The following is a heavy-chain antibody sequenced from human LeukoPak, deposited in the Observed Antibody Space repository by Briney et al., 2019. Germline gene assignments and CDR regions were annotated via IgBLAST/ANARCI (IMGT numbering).Heavy chain of an antibody. CDR1: GGAFSSYG. V-gene: IGHV1-69*05. J-gene: IGHJ4*02. CDR3: ARQPRITGTMYFFDS. CDR2: IIPMFTRA. Sequence: ASVKVSCTASGGAFSSYGINWVRQAPGQGLEWMGGIIPMFTRANYAQKFHGRVTITTDTATSTAYMELSSLISEDTAVYYCARQPRITGTMYFFDSWGQGTLVTVSS. D-gene: IGHD1/OR15-1a*01.